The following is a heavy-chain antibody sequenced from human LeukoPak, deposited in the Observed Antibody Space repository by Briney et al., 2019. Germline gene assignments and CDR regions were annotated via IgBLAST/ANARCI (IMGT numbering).Heavy chain of an antibody. CDR2: ISAYNGNT. CDR1: GYTFTIYG. V-gene: IGHV1-18*01. D-gene: IGHD2-15*01. Sequence: ASVKVSCKASGYTFTIYGISWVRQAPGQGLEWMGWISAYNGNTNYAQKLQGRVTMTTDTSTSTAYMELRSLRSDDTAVYYCARDEEYLGYCSGGSCYGLYYFDYWGQGTLVTVSS. CDR3: ARDEEYLGYCSGGSCYGLYYFDY. J-gene: IGHJ4*02.